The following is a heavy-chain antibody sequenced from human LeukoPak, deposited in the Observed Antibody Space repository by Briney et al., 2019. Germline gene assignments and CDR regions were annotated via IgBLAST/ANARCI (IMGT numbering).Heavy chain of an antibody. CDR2: IGPHSSAT. D-gene: IGHD2/OR15-2a*01. CDR3: AREGNGLLSKDFDD. Sequence: GASVKVSCKSSGFTFTDYYIHWVRQAPGQGLEGMGYIGPHSSATSSPQEFQGRVTMTRDTSMSTAYMELTRLTSDDTAVYYCAREGNGLLSKDFDDWGQGTLVTVSS. CDR1: GFTFTDYY. V-gene: IGHV1-2*02. J-gene: IGHJ4*02.